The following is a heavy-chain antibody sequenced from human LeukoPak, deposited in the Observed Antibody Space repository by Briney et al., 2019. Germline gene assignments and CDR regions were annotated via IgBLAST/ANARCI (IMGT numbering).Heavy chain of an antibody. CDR2: IYHSGST. CDR3: ARTYYDFWSGPETFDY. CDR1: GYSISSGYY. D-gene: IGHD3-3*01. J-gene: IGHJ4*02. Sequence: PSETLSLTCAVSGYSISSGYYWGWIRQPPGKGLEWIGSIYHSGSTYYNPSLKSRVTISVDTSKNQFSLKLSSVTAADTAVYYCARTYYDFWSGPETFDYWGQGTLVTVSS. V-gene: IGHV4-38-2*01.